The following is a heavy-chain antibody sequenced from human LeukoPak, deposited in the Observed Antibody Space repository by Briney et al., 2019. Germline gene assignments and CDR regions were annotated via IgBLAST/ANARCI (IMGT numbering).Heavy chain of an antibody. CDR3: ARERVVGAPGVGWFDP. Sequence: SETLSLTCAVYGWSFSGYYWSWIRQPPRNKLEWIGKINHSGRTNYNTCLKSGVTISVDTSKNQFSLKLSSVTAADTAVYYCARERVVGAPGVGWFDPWGQGTLVTVSS. V-gene: IGHV4-34*01. J-gene: IGHJ5*02. CDR2: INHSGRT. CDR1: GWSFSGYY. D-gene: IGHD1-26*01.